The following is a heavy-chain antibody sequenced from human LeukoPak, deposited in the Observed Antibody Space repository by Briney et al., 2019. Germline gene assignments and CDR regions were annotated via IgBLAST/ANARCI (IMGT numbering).Heavy chain of an antibody. Sequence: SETLSLTCTVSGGSISSYYWSWIRQPPGKGLEWIGYIYYSGSTNYNPSLKSRVTISVDTSKNQFSLKLSSVTAADTAVYYCARASYCSSTSCPKPGWFDPWGQGTLVTVSS. CDR2: IYYSGST. D-gene: IGHD2-2*01. V-gene: IGHV4-59*01. J-gene: IGHJ5*02. CDR3: ARASYCSSTSCPKPGWFDP. CDR1: GGSISSYY.